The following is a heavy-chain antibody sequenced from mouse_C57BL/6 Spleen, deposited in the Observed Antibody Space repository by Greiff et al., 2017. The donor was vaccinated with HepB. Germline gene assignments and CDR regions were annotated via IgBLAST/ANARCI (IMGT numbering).Heavy chain of an antibody. Sequence: EVKVEESGGGLVKPGGSLKLSCAASGFTFSSYTMSWVRQTPEKRLEWVATISGGGGNTYYPDSVKGRFTISRDNAKNTLYLQMSSLRSEDTALYYCARIYYGYESAMDYWGQGTSVTVSS. CDR1: GFTFSSYT. V-gene: IGHV5-9*01. J-gene: IGHJ4*01. D-gene: IGHD2-2*01. CDR3: ARIYYGYESAMDY. CDR2: ISGGGGNT.